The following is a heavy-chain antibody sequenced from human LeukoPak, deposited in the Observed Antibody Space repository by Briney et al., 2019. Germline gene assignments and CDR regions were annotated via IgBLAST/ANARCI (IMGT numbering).Heavy chain of an antibody. D-gene: IGHD6-19*01. CDR3: ARTRMAGTGGWFDP. J-gene: IGHJ5*02. CDR1: GGSISSYY. V-gene: IGHV4-4*07. CDR2: IYTSGST. Sequence: SETLSPTCTVSGGSISSYYWSWIRQPAGKGLEWIGRIYTSGSTNYNPSLKSRVTMSVDTSKNQFSLKLSSVTAADTAVYYCARTRMAGTGGWFDPWGQGTLVTVSS.